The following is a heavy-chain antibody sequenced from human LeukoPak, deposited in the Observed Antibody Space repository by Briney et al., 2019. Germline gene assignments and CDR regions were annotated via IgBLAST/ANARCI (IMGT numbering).Heavy chain of an antibody. Sequence: GESPKISCKGSGYSFTSYWISWVRQMPGKGLEWMGRIDPSDSYTNYSPSFQGHVTISADKSISTAYLQWSSLKASDTAMYYCARAYGDYVHLLDYWGQGTLVTVSS. D-gene: IGHD4-17*01. CDR1: GYSFTSYW. CDR3: ARAYGDYVHLLDY. V-gene: IGHV5-10-1*01. CDR2: IDPSDSYT. J-gene: IGHJ4*02.